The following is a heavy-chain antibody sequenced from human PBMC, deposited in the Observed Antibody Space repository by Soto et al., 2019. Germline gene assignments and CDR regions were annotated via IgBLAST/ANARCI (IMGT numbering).Heavy chain of an antibody. J-gene: IGHJ4*02. CDR2: IYYIGST. V-gene: IGHV4-59*08. CDR1: GGSISSYY. Sequence: QVQLQESGPGLVKPSETLSLTCTVPGGSISSYYWSWNRQPPGKGLEWIGYIYYIGSTNYTPSLKSRVTISVDTSKNQFSLKLSSVTAADTAVYYCAGHHDSWGQGTLVTVSS. CDR3: AGHHDS.